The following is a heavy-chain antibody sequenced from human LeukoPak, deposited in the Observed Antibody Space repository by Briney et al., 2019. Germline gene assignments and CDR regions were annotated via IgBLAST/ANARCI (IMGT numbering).Heavy chain of an antibody. J-gene: IGHJ4*02. CDR3: ARGGGRPMTTLDY. D-gene: IGHD1-1*01. CDR1: GGSFSGYY. CDR2: INHSGST. V-gene: IGHV4-34*01. Sequence: PSETLSLTCAVYGGSFSGYYWSWIRQPPGKGLEWIGEINHSGSTNYNPSLKSRVTISVDTSKNQFSLKLSSVTAADTAVYYCARGGGRPMTTLDYWGQGTLVTVSS.